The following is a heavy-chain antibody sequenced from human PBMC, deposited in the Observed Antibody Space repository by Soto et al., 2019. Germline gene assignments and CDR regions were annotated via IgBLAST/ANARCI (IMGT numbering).Heavy chain of an antibody. Sequence: SETLSLTCTVSGGSISSNSYYWAWIRHPPGKGLEWIGNTYYSGTTYYNPSLKSRVTISVDTSKNQFSLKLSSVTAADTAVYYCARHKGGYYSGVDVWGQGTTVTVSS. CDR3: ARHKGGYYSGVDV. CDR2: TYYSGTT. V-gene: IGHV4-39*01. CDR1: GGSISSNSYY. D-gene: IGHD3-16*01. J-gene: IGHJ6*02.